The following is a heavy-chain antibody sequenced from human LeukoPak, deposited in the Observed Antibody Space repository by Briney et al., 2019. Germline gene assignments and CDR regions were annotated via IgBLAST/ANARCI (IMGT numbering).Heavy chain of an antibody. J-gene: IGHJ6*03. Sequence: GRSLTLSRSASSVSITSKSMRWVREAPGKGVECVSIICGREVTAYGDSVRGRFTITRDSGTNTLFLQMDNLRVDDTAVYYCARVVAAIALRDYHYVDVWGKGTAVTVSS. CDR3: ARVVAAIALRDYHYVDV. CDR1: SVSITSKS. CDR2: ICGREVT. D-gene: IGHD2-21*02. V-gene: IGHV3-53*01.